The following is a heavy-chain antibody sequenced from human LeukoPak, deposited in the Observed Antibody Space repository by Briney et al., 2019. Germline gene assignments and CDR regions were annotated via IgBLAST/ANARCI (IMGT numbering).Heavy chain of an antibody. D-gene: IGHD5-12*01. J-gene: IGHJ4*02. Sequence: ASVKVSCKASGYTFTSYYMHWVRQAPGQGLEWMGIINPSGGSTSYAQRFQGRVTMTRDTSTSTVYMELSSLRSEDTAVYYCARSLESSGYDYWRGPYFDYWGQGTLVTVSS. CDR1: GYTFTSYY. CDR3: ARSLESSGYDYWRGPYFDY. V-gene: IGHV1-46*01. CDR2: INPSGGST.